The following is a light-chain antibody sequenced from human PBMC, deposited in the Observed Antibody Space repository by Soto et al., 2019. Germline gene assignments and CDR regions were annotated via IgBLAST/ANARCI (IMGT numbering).Light chain of an antibody. CDR3: SAYAGSSDFVV. Sequence: QSALTQPPSASGSPGQSVTISCTGTSSDVGNYNYVSWYQQHPGKAPKHMIYEVNKRPSGVPDRFSGSKSGNTASLTVSGLQGVDEADYFCSAYAGSSDFVVFGGGTKLTVL. CDR1: SSDVGNYNY. CDR2: EVN. V-gene: IGLV2-8*01. J-gene: IGLJ2*01.